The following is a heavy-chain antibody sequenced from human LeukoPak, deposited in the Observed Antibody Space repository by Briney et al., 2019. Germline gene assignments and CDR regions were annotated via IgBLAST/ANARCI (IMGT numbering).Heavy chain of an antibody. D-gene: IGHD6-19*01. V-gene: IGHV3-53*01. Sequence: GGSLRLYCAASGFTVSSNCMCWVRQAPGKGLEWVSFIYSGGSTYYADSVKGRFTISRDNSKNTLFLQMNSLRAEDTAVYYCARARGSGLTLFDYWGQGTLVTVSS. CDR1: GFTVSSNC. J-gene: IGHJ4*02. CDR3: ARARGSGLTLFDY. CDR2: IYSGGST.